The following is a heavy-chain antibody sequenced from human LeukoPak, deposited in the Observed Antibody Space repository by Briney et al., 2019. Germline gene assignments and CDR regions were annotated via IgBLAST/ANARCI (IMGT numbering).Heavy chain of an antibody. D-gene: IGHD6-13*01. CDR3: ARDPIAGDY. Sequence: AGGSLRLSCAASGFTFSNYGMHWVRQAPGKGLEWVALIRYDGSHISYADSVKGRFTISRDNAKNSLYLQMNSLRAEDTAVYYCARDPIAGDYWGQGTLVTVSS. CDR1: GFTFSNYG. J-gene: IGHJ4*02. V-gene: IGHV3-30*02. CDR2: IRYDGSHI.